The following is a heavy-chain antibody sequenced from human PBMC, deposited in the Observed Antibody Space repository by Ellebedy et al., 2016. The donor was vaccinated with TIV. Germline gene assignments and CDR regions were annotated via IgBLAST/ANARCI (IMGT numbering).Heavy chain of an antibody. CDR3: ARDSGAYCGGDSYNIDY. V-gene: IGHV1-69*04. D-gene: IGHD2-21*02. J-gene: IGHJ4*02. CDR1: GGTFSSYA. Sequence: AASVKVSCKASGGTFSSYAISWVRQAPGQGLEWMGRIIPILGIANYAQKFQGRVTITADKSTSTAYMELSSLRSEDTAVYYCARDSGAYCGGDSYNIDYWGQGTLVTVSS. CDR2: IIPILGIA.